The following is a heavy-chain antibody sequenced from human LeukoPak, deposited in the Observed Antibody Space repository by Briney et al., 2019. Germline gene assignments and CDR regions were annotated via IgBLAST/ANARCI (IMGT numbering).Heavy chain of an antibody. D-gene: IGHD5-12*01. CDR1: GYTFTSYG. CDR2: ISAYNGNA. CDR3: ARDRVSVSGYDPYYFDC. V-gene: IGHV1-18*01. Sequence: ASVKVSCKASGYTFTSYGISWVRQAPGQGLEWMGWISAYNGNANYAQKLQGRVSMTTDTSTSTAYMELRSLRSDDTAVYYCARDRVSVSGYDPYYFDCWGQGTLVTVSS. J-gene: IGHJ4*02.